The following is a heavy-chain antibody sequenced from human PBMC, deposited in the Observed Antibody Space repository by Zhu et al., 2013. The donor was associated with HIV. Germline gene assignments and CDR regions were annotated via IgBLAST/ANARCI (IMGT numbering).Heavy chain of an antibody. CDR2: INTRNGNT. CDR1: GYTFTTYG. V-gene: IGHV1-18*01. Sequence: QVQLVQSGAEVKKPGASVKVSCKASGYTFTTYGISWVRQAPGQGLEWMGWINTRNGNTQSARKVQDRVTMTTDTSTNTAYMELRSLRFDDTAVYFCARRQSCDAVFVPKFLPHYYMDSGATGTTVDVSS. J-gene: IGHJ6*03. CDR3: ARRQSCDAVFVPKFLPHYYMDS. D-gene: IGHD6-6*01.